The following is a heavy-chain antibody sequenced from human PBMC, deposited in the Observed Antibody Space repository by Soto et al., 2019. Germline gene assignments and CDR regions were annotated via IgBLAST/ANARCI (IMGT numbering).Heavy chain of an antibody. Sequence: ASVKVSCKASGYPFTDYYMHWVRQAPGRRPEWMGWVDPNNGDTHYVQRFQGRVTMTTDTSISTGYMELTRLASDDTALYYCTRRPMWRPLLIKDYGMDVWGQGTTVTVSS. D-gene: IGHD2-15*01. CDR2: VDPNNGDT. J-gene: IGHJ6*02. CDR3: TRRPMWRPLLIKDYGMDV. V-gene: IGHV1-2*02. CDR1: GYPFTDYY.